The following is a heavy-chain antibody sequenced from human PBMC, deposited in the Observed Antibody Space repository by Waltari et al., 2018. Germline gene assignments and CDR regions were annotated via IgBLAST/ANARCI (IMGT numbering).Heavy chain of an antibody. V-gene: IGHV4-59*01. CDR2: IYYSGST. Sequence: QVQLQESGPGLVKPSETLSLTCTVSGGSISSYYWSWIRQPPGKGLEWIGYIYYSGSTNYNPSLKSRVTISVDTSKNQFSLKLSSVTAADTAVYYCARDSAQYCSGGSCYSSGYAFDIWGQGTMVTVSS. D-gene: IGHD2-15*01. CDR1: GGSISSYY. J-gene: IGHJ3*02. CDR3: ARDSAQYCSGGSCYSSGYAFDI.